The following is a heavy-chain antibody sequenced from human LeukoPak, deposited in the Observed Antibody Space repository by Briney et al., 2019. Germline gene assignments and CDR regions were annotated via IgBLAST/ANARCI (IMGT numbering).Heavy chain of an antibody. CDR1: GYTFTDYY. J-gene: IGHJ4*02. CDR3: ARDYDSSSLGILEY. V-gene: IGHV1-2*02. D-gene: IGHD3-10*01. CDR2: INPNTGGT. Sequence: ASVKVSCKTSGYTFTDYYMQWVRQAPGQGLEWMGWINPNTGGTNYAQKFQGRVTMTRDTSISTAFMELSRLRSDDTAVYYCARDYDSSSLGILEYWGQGTLVTVSS.